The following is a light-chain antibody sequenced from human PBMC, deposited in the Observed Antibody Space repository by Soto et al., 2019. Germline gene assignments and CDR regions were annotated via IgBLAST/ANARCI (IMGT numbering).Light chain of an antibody. J-gene: IGLJ1*01. CDR1: SSDVGGYNY. V-gene: IGLV2-14*01. CDR2: DVS. Sequence: QSVLTQPASVSGSPGQSITISCTGTSSDVGGYNYVSWYQQHPVKAPKLMIYDVSNRPSGVSYRFSGSKSGNTASLTISGLQAEDEADYYCSSYTSSTLYVFGTGTKVTVL. CDR3: SSYTSSTLYV.